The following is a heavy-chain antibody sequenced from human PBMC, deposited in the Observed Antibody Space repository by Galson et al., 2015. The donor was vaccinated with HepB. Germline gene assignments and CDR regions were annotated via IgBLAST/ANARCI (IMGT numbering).Heavy chain of an antibody. V-gene: IGHV3-49*03. J-gene: IGHJ4*02. CDR2: IRSKAYGGTT. CDR1: GFTFGDYA. D-gene: IGHD6-19*01. Sequence: SLRLSCAASGFTFGDYAMSWFRQAPGKGLEWVGFIRSKAYGGTTEYAASVKGRFTISRDDSKSIAYLQMNSLKTEDTAVYYCTRVWGSSGWYYFDYWGQGTLVTVSS. CDR3: TRVWGSSGWYYFDY.